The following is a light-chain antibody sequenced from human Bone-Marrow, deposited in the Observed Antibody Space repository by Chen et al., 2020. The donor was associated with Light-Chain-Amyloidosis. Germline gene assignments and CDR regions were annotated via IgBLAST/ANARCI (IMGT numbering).Light chain of an antibody. CDR3: QVWDRSSDRSV. V-gene: IGLV3-21*02. CDR2: DDS. CDR1: NIGHTS. J-gene: IGLJ3*02. Sequence: SYVLTQPSSVSVAPGPTATIACGGNNIGHTSVHWYQQTPGQAPLLVVYDDSDRPSGIPERLSGSNSGNTATLTISRVEAGDEADYYCQVWDRSSDRSVFGGGTKLTVL.